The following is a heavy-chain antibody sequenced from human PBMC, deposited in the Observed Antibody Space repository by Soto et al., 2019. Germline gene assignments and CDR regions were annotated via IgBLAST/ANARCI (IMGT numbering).Heavy chain of an antibody. V-gene: IGHV3-64D*06. D-gene: IGHD2-15*01. J-gene: IGHJ4*02. CDR2: VSTSGRST. CDR3: VKQAHGLDGVAFDY. Sequence: TVGSLRLSCSSSVCSFSESTIYCVRQCPGKWLEAISAVSTSGRSTYYADSVKDRFTITRDNSTNTLFLQMGRLRLENTAIYYCVKQAHGLDGVAFDYWGQKTQGIGSS. CDR1: VCSFSEST.